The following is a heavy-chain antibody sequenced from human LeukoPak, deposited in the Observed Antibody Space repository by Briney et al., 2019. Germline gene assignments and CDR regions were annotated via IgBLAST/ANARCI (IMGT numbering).Heavy chain of an antibody. Sequence: PGGSLRLSCAASGFTFSSYAMSWVRQAPGKGLEWASAISGSGGSTYYADSVKGRFTISRDNSKNTLYLQMNSLRAEDTAVYYCAKVAEDYYDSSGVGAFDIWGQGTMVTVSS. CDR3: AKVAEDYYDSSGVGAFDI. CDR2: ISGSGGST. V-gene: IGHV3-23*01. J-gene: IGHJ3*02. CDR1: GFTFSSYA. D-gene: IGHD3-22*01.